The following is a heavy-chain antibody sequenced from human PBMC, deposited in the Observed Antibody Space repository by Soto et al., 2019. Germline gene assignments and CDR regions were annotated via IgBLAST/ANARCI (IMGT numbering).Heavy chain of an antibody. CDR3: ARDQRSTNWAEDY. CDR2: INTYNGNT. D-gene: IGHD3-16*01. J-gene: IGHJ4*02. V-gene: IGHV1-18*01. CDR1: GYTFTNYY. Sequence: QVQFVQSGADVQKPGASVKVSCKASGYTFTNYYVSWARQAPGQGLEWMGWINTYNGNTKYAQNFQGRVSMTADTSTSTAYMELWSRRSDDTAVYYCARDQRSTNWAEDYWGQGTLVTVSS.